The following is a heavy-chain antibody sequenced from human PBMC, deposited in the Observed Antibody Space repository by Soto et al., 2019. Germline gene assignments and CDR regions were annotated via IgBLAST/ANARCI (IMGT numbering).Heavy chain of an antibody. CDR1: GGSISSGGYY. CDR2: IYYSGST. CDR3: ARSSGDLAWLLRLGAFDI. V-gene: IGHV4-31*03. Sequence: SETLSLTCTVSGGSISSGGYYWSWIRQHPGKGLEWIGYIYYSGSTYYNPSLKSRVTISVDTSKNQFSLKLSSVTAADTAVYYFARSSGDLAWLLRLGAFDIWGQGTMVTVS. D-gene: IGHD3-3*01. J-gene: IGHJ3*02.